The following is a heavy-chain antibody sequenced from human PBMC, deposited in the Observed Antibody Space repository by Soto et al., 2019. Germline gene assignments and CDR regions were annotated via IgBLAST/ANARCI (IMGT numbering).Heavy chain of an antibody. J-gene: IGHJ4*02. CDR1: GFTFSDYY. V-gene: IGHV3-11*01. D-gene: IGHD6-19*01. CDR3: ARVRGAVAGTRYYFDY. Sequence: GGSLRLSCAASGFTFSDYYMSWVRQAPGKGLEWVSYISSSGSTIYYADSVKGRFTISRDNAKNSLYLQMNSLRAEDTAVYYCARVRGAVAGTRYYFDYWGQGTLVPVSS. CDR2: ISSSGSTI.